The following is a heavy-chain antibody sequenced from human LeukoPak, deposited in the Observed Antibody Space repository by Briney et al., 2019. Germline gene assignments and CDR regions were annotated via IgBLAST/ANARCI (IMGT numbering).Heavy chain of an antibody. J-gene: IGHJ3*01. D-gene: IGHD3-10*01. Sequence: SETLSLTCTVSGYSISSGYYWGWIRQPPGKGLEWIGSIYHSGSTYYNPSLKSRATISVDTSKNQFSLKLSSVTAADTAVYYCASRITMVRGVIPGLVWGQGTMVTVSS. CDR3: ASRITMVRGVIPGLV. V-gene: IGHV4-38-2*02. CDR2: IYHSGST. CDR1: GYSISSGYY.